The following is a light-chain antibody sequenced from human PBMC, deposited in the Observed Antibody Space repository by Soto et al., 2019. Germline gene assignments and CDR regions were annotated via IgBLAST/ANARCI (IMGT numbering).Light chain of an antibody. CDR3: QESYSTPSVT. Sequence: EIVLTQSPATLSLSPGERATLSCRASQSVSNYLAWYQQKPGQAPRLLIYEASNRATGIPARFSGSGSGTDFTLTISSLEPEDFATYYCQESYSTPSVTFGPGTKVDIK. CDR1: QSVSNY. J-gene: IGKJ3*01. CDR2: EAS. V-gene: IGKV3-11*01.